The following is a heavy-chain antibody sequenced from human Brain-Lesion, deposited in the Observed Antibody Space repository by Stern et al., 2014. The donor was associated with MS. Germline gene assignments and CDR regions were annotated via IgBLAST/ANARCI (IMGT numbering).Heavy chain of an antibody. V-gene: IGHV1-24*01. D-gene: IGHD1-26*01. J-gene: IGHJ4*02. CDR3: ATLSPGAGGNYYRHFDY. CDR1: GYTLTELS. CDR2: FDPEDGET. Sequence: QLGQSGAEVKKPGASLKVSCKVSGYTLTELSMHWVRQAPRKGLEWMGGFDPEDGETIYAQKFQGRVTMTEDTSTDTAYMELSSLRSEDTAVYYCATLSPGAGGNYYRHFDYWGQGTLVTVSS.